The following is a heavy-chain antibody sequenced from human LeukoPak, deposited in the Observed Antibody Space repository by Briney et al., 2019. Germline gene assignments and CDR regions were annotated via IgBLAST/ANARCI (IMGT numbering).Heavy chain of an antibody. V-gene: IGHV3-30*18. CDR3: AKDSSSSNYYYGLDV. CDR1: GFTFSSYG. Sequence: GRSLRLSCAASGFTFSSYGIHWVRQAPGKGLEWVAVISYGGSNKYYADSVKGRFTISRDNSKNTLYLQMNSLRAEDTAVYYCAKDSSSSNYYYGLDVWGQGTTVTVSS. D-gene: IGHD6-6*01. CDR2: ISYGGSNK. J-gene: IGHJ6*02.